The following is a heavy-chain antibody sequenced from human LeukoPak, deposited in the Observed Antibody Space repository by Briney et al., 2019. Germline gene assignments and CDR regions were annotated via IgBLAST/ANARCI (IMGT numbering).Heavy chain of an antibody. CDR1: GLTLSNYR. J-gene: IGHJ4*02. CDR3: AARSSGNPYF. V-gene: IGHV3-7*03. Sequence: GGSLRLSCTASGLTLSNYRMIWVRQAPGKGLQWVAKIKQDGSEKYYVDSVKGRFTISRDNAENLLYLQMNSLRVEDTAVYYCAARSSGNPYFWGQGTLVTVSS. D-gene: IGHD1-26*01. CDR2: IKQDGSEK.